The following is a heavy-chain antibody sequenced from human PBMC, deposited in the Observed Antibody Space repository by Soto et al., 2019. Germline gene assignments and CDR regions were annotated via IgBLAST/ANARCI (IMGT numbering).Heavy chain of an antibody. CDR3: ARGLGFFSGPHRRKNWFDP. CDR1: GGSFSGYY. D-gene: IGHD3-10*01. J-gene: IGHJ5*02. CDR2: INHSGST. V-gene: IGHV4-34*01. Sequence: SETLSLTCAVYGGSFSGYYWSWIRQPPGKGLEWIGEINHSGSTNYNPSLKSRVTISVDTSKNQFSLKLSSVTAADTAVYYCARGLGFFSGPHRRKNWFDPWGQGTLVTVSS.